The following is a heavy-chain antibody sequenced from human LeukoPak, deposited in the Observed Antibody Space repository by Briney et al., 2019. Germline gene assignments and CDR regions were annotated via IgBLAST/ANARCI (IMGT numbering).Heavy chain of an antibody. CDR1: GFTFDVYS. CDR3: TRDSTRTFDF. J-gene: IGHJ4*02. Sequence: GGSLRLSCAASGFTFDVYSMNWVRQAPGKGLEWVSSISGNSSYIYYADSVKGRFTISRDNAKNSLYLHMNSLRAEDTGVYYCTRDSTRTFDFWGQGTLVTVSS. CDR2: ISGNSSYI. V-gene: IGHV3-21*01. D-gene: IGHD3/OR15-3a*01.